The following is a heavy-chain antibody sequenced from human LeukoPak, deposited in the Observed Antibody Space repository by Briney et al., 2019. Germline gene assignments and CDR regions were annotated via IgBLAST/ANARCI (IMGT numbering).Heavy chain of an antibody. Sequence: SETLSLTCSISGGSISSSSPYWGWIRQPPGKGLEWIGNIYYSGTTYYNPSLKSRVTISVDTSNNQSSLKLSSVTAADTAVYYCARVGSSWPFYYFDYWGQGTLVTVSS. CDR3: ARVGSSWPFYYFDY. J-gene: IGHJ4*02. V-gene: IGHV4-39*07. CDR1: GGSISSSSPY. CDR2: IYYSGTT. D-gene: IGHD6-13*01.